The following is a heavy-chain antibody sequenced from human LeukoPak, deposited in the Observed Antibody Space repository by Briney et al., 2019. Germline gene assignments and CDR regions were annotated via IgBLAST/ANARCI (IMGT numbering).Heavy chain of an antibody. CDR2: ISWNSGSI. Sequence: QSGGSLRLSCAASGFTFDDYAMHWVRQAPGKGLEWVSGISWNSGSIGYADSVKGRFTISRDNAKNSLYLQMNSLRAEDTALYYCAKDRAAAGLDYWGQGTLVTDSS. CDR3: AKDRAAAGLDY. CDR1: GFTFDDYA. D-gene: IGHD6-13*01. J-gene: IGHJ4*02. V-gene: IGHV3-9*01.